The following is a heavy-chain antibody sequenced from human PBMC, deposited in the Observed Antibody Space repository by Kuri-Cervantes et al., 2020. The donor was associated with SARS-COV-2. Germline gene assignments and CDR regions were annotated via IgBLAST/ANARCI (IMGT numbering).Heavy chain of an antibody. CDR2: ISAYNGNT. CDR1: GYTFTNYY. J-gene: IGHJ4*02. CDR3: TTDPSHPIAVAATVDY. D-gene: IGHD6-19*01. V-gene: IGHV1-18*04. Sequence: ASVKVSCKASGYTFTNYYMHWVRQAPGQGLEWMGWISAYNGNTNYAQKLQGRVTMTTDTSTSTAYMELRSLRSDDTAVYYCTTDPSHPIAVAATVDYWGQGTLVTVSS.